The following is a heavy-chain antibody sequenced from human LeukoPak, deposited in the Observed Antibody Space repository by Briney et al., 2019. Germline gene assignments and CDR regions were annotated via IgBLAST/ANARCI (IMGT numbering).Heavy chain of an antibody. Sequence: PGGSLRLSCAASDFTFSDYGMHWVRQAPGKGLEWVAFIRFDGGNEIYGDSVKGRFTISRDDSKDTLYLQMNSLSAEDTAVYFCAKAGYSTSWYYLDFWGQRTLVTVSS. J-gene: IGHJ4*02. D-gene: IGHD6-13*01. V-gene: IGHV3-30*02. CDR3: AKAGYSTSWYYLDF. CDR2: IRFDGGNE. CDR1: DFTFSDYG.